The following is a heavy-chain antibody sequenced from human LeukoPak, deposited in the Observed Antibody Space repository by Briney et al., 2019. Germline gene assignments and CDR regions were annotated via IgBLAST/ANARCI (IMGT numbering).Heavy chain of an antibody. V-gene: IGHV3-21*05. D-gene: IGHD1-20*01. CDR3: ARDHNWAFDS. Sequence: GGSLRLSCAASGFIFSDYSMNWVRQAPGRGLEWLSYIGLDSGFTSYADSVKGRFTISSDTARNSLYLHLNSLRAEDTALYFCARDHNWAFDSWGQGTLVTVPS. CDR2: IGLDSGFT. CDR1: GFIFSDYS. J-gene: IGHJ4*02.